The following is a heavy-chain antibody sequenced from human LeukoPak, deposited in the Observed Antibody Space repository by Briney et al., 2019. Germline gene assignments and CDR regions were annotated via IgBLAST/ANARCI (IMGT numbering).Heavy chain of an antibody. CDR3: ARGARPVAMRNYFDY. V-gene: IGHV4-38-2*02. Sequence: PSETLSLTCTVSGYSISSGYYWGWIRQPPGKGLEWIGSIYHSGSTYYNPSLKSRVTISVDTSKNQFSLKLSSVTAADTAVYYCARGARPVAMRNYFDYWGQGTLVTVSS. CDR2: IYHSGST. D-gene: IGHD2-2*01. CDR1: GYSISSGYY. J-gene: IGHJ4*02.